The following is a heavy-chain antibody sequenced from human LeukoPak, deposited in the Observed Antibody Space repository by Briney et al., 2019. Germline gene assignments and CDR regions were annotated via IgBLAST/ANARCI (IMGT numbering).Heavy chain of an antibody. D-gene: IGHD1-26*01. Sequence: GESLKISCKGSGYSFTTYWISWVRQMPGKGLEWMGRIDPSDSYTNYSPSFQGHVTISADKSISTAYLQWSSLKASDTAMYYCARRVGATGWFDPWGQGTLVTVSS. CDR3: ARRVGATGWFDP. J-gene: IGHJ5*02. V-gene: IGHV5-10-1*01. CDR2: IDPSDSYT. CDR1: GYSFTTYW.